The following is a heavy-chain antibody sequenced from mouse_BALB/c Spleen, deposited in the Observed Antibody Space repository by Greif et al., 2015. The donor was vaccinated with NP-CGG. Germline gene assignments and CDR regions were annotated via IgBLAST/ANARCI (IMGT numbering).Heavy chain of an antibody. V-gene: IGHV14-4*02. CDR3: NAWDRYAWFAY. CDR1: GFNIKDYY. D-gene: IGHD2-14*01. CDR2: IDPENGDT. Sequence: EVQLQQSGAELVRSGASIKLSCTASGFNIKDYYMHWVKQRPEQGLEWIGWIDPENGDTEYAPKFQGKATMTADTSSNTAYLQLSSLTSEDTAVYYCNAWDRYAWFAYWGQGTLVTVSA. J-gene: IGHJ3*01.